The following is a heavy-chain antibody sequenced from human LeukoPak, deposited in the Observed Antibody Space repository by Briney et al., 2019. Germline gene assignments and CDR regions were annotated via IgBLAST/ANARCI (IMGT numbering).Heavy chain of an antibody. V-gene: IGHV3-23*01. CDR2: ISGSGDNT. D-gene: IGHD6-13*01. Sequence: PGESLRLSCAASGFTFSNYAMSWVRQAPGKGLEWVSAISGSGDNTYYADSVKGRFTISRDNSKNTLYLQMNSLRAEDTAVYYCAREVVAAAAGYYYYYYMDVWGKGTTVTISS. J-gene: IGHJ6*03. CDR3: AREVVAAAAGYYYYYYMDV. CDR1: GFTFSNYA.